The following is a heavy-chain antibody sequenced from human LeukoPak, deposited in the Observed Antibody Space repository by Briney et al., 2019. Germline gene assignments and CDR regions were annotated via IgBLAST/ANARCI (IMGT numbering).Heavy chain of an antibody. CDR1: GFPFSCCA. J-gene: IGHJ4*02. Sequence: QPGGSLRLSCAASGFPFSCCAMSWVRQAPGKGLEWVPSLNGGGTNTYYADSVKGRFTISRDNSKNTLYLQMNSLRAEDTAVYYCAKQYTSHRYSDSWGQGSLVTVSS. CDR3: AKQYTSHRYSDS. V-gene: IGHV3-23*01. D-gene: IGHD2-2*01. CDR2: LNGGGTNT.